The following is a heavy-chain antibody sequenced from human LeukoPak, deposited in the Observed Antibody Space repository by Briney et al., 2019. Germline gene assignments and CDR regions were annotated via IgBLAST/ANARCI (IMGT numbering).Heavy chain of an antibody. Sequence: GGSLRLSCTASGFTFGDYAMSWIRQAPGQGLEWVGFIRTKAYGETADYAASVKGRFTISRDDTKAIAYLQMNSLKTEDTAVYHCPRERGAYNLYDCWGQGTLVTVSS. CDR2: IRTKAYGETA. CDR1: GFTFGDYA. CDR3: PRERGAYNLYDC. D-gene: IGHD1-1*01. J-gene: IGHJ4*02. V-gene: IGHV3-49*03.